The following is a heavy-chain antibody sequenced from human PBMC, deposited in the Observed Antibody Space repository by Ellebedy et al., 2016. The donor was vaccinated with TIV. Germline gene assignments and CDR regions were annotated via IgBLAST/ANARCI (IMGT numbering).Heavy chain of an antibody. D-gene: IGHD1/OR15-1a*01. Sequence: ASVKVSXXASGYTLTGYYMHWVRQAPGQGLEWMGWINPDTGDTNYAQEFQGRVTMTRDTSINTAYMELSRLKSDDTAVFYCARYDGTLNYWGQGTLVTVSS. J-gene: IGHJ4*02. CDR3: ARYDGTLNY. CDR1: GYTLTGYY. CDR2: INPDTGDT. V-gene: IGHV1-2*02.